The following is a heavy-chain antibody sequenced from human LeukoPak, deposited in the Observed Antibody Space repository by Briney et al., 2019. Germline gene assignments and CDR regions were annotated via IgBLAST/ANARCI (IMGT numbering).Heavy chain of an antibody. CDR2: IYYTGST. CDR3: ARDSGGIDY. CDR1: GGSISRDY. V-gene: IGHV4-59*01. Sequence: PSETLSLTCTVSGGSISRDYWSWIRQPPGKGLEWIGYIYYTGSTNYNPSLKSRVTISVDTSKNQFSLKLSSVTAADTAVYYCARDSGGIDYWGQGTLVTVSS. D-gene: IGHD1-26*01. J-gene: IGHJ4*02.